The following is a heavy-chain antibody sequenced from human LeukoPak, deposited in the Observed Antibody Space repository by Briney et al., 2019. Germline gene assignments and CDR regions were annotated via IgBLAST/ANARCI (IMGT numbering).Heavy chain of an antibody. CDR1: GGSISSGG. J-gene: IGHJ1*01. Sequence: LSLTCTVSGGSISSGGQFWSWIRQHPGKGLEWVAVISYDGSNKYYADSVKGRFTISRDNSKNTLYLQMNSLRAEDTAVYYCAKSSHDKSAEYFQHWGQGTLVTVSS. CDR3: AKSSHDKSAEYFQH. D-gene: IGHD3-9*01. CDR2: ISYDGSNK. V-gene: IGHV3-30*18.